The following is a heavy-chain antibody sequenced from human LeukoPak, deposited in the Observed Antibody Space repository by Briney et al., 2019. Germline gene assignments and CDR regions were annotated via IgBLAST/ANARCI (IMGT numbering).Heavy chain of an antibody. CDR3: ARGGPIAAAPIDY. D-gene: IGHD6-13*01. CDR2: IKQDGSEM. J-gene: IGHJ4*02. Sequence: PGGSLRLSCAASGFTFSISWMTWVRQAPGKGLEWVANIKQDGSEMYYVDSVKGRFTISRDNAKNSLYLQMNSLRAEDTAVYYCARGGPIAAAPIDYWGQGTLVTVSS. CDR1: GFTFSISW. V-gene: IGHV3-7*01.